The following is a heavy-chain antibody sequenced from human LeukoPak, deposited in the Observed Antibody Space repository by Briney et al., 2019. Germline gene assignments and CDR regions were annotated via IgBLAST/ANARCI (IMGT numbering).Heavy chain of an antibody. V-gene: IGHV3-48*02. CDR2: ISSSSSTM. D-gene: IGHD4-17*01. CDR1: GFTFSSYS. J-gene: IGHJ4*02. Sequence: GGSLRLSCAASGFTFSSYSMHWVGQAPGKGLEWVSYISSSSSTMYYADSVKGRFTISRDNAKNSLYLQLPSLRDDDAAVYYCARDRYGDYDHEYWGQGTLVTVSS. CDR3: ARDRYGDYDHEY.